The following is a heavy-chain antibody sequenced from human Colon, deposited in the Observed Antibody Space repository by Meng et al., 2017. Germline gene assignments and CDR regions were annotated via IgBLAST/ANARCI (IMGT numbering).Heavy chain of an antibody. Sequence: QLPESSKGWVKPSVTLSLPCAVSRGSISSSNWWSSVRQLAGKGLEWIGEISKSGTTYYHPSLTSSVNITGDWSKNQFSLNLNSVTATDKALYYCVRQGMTSYSWGYWGQGTLVTVSS. J-gene: IGHJ4*02. D-gene: IGHD3-9*01. V-gene: IGHV4-4*02. CDR3: VRQGMTSYSWGY. CDR2: ISKSGTT. CDR1: RGSISSSNW.